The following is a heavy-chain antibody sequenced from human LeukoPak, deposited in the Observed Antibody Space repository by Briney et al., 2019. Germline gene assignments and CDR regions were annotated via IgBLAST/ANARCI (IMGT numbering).Heavy chain of an antibody. CDR1: GGSMSSYY. V-gene: IGHV4-59*08. Sequence: PSETLSVTCTVSGGSMSSYYWCWIWQPPREGLGWIAYVYYSGSASYNPSLKSRVNILVDTSNNQFSLKLSSVTAADTAVYYCARHVGGGSSTGFDFWGQGTLVTVSS. CDR3: ARHVGGGSSTGFDF. D-gene: IGHD2-2*01. J-gene: IGHJ4*02. CDR2: VYYSGSA.